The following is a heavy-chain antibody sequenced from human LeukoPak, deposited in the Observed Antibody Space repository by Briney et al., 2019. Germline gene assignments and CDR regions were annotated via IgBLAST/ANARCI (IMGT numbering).Heavy chain of an antibody. CDR3: AKHYMGSYDNRGLDY. CDR1: GGSINSY. J-gene: IGHJ4*02. V-gene: IGHV4-4*07. CDR2: ISGSGTI. D-gene: IGHD3-10*01. Sequence: SETLSLTCTVSGGSINSYWSWIRQPAGKGLEWIGRISGSGTITYNPALQSRLSISLDTSKNQFSLKLMSVTAADTAVYFCAKHYMGSYDNRGLDYWGQGTLVTVSS.